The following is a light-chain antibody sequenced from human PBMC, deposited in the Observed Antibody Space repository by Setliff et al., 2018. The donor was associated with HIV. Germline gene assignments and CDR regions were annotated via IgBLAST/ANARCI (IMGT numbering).Light chain of an antibody. CDR1: SGDVGGYDY. Sequence: QSALTQPPSASGSPGQSVTISCTGTSGDVGGYDYVSWYQQHPGKAPKLMIYEVNKRPSGVPDRFSGSKSGDTASLTVSGLQADDEADYFCSSYAGSNIYVFGTGTKVTVL. J-gene: IGLJ1*01. V-gene: IGLV2-8*01. CDR3: SSYAGSNIYV. CDR2: EVN.